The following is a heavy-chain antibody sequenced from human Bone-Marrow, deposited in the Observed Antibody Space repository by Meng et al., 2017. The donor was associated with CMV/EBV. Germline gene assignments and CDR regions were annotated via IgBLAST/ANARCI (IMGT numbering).Heavy chain of an antibody. CDR1: EFTFRNYA. J-gene: IGHJ4*02. V-gene: IGHV3-23*03. D-gene: IGHD2-2*01. CDR2: IYSGGRRT. Sequence: GESLKISCAASEFTFRNYAMSWVRQAPGKGLEWVSVIYSGGRRTYYADSVKGRFTISRDNSRNTLYLQMSSMRAEDTAIYYCAKGIPFCYSSSCPSDYWGPGTLVTVSS. CDR3: AKGIPFCYSSSCPSDY.